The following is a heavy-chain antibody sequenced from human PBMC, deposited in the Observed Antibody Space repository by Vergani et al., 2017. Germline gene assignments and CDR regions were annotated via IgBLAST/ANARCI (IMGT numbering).Heavy chain of an antibody. CDR3: ARYCSSTSCYQGGFDY. V-gene: IGHV4-61*02. Sequence: QVQLQESGPGLVKPSQTLSLTCTVSGGSISSGSYYWSWIRQPAGKGLEWIGRIYTSGSTNYNPSLKSRFTMSVDTSKNQFSLKLSSVTAADTAVYYCARYCSSTSCYQGGFDYWGQGTLVTVSS. D-gene: IGHD2-2*01. J-gene: IGHJ4*02. CDR1: GGSISSGSYY. CDR2: IYTSGST.